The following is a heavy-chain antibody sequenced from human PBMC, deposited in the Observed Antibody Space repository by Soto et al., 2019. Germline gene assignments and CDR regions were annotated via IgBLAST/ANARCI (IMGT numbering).Heavy chain of an antibody. J-gene: IGHJ4*02. CDR2: VSAYNRNT. CDR1: GYTFSNYG. D-gene: IGHD1-26*01. Sequence: QVQLVQSGPEVKKPGASVKVSCKGSGYTFSNYGVTWVRQAPGQGLERLGWVSAYNRNTDYAQKFEDRATMTIDRSTNTAYLELRGLTPDDTAVYYCARERRWEPLLYWGQGPL. V-gene: IGHV1-18*01. CDR3: ARERRWEPLLY.